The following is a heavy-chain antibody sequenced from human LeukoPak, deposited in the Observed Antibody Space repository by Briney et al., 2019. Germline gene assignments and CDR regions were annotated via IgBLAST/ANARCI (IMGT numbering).Heavy chain of an antibody. CDR3: ARRSSDGDYVHWHLYL. CDR1: GYRFTSYW. CDR2: IHPGDSDT. Sequence: GEPLNTSCQGFGYRFTSYWIGWVRQVPGKGLEWIGIIHPGDSDTRYSPAFQGQVTSSADKSISTAYVQWSSLKASDSAMYYCARRSSDGDYVHWHLYLWGRGTLVTVSS. D-gene: IGHD4-17*01. V-gene: IGHV5-51*01. J-gene: IGHJ2*01.